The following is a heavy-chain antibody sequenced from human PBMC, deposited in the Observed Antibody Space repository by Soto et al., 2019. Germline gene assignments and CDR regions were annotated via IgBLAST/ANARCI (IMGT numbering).Heavy chain of an antibody. CDR2: IYSGGST. Sequence: QPGGSLRLSCAASGFTVSSNYMSWVRQAPGKGLEWVSVIYSGGSTYYADSVKGRFTISRDNSKNTLYLQMNSLRAEDMAVYYCARFLGGTLRYYGMDVWGQGTTVTVSS. CDR3: ARFLGGTLRYYGMDV. V-gene: IGHV3-53*01. CDR1: GFTVSSNY. D-gene: IGHD2-15*01. J-gene: IGHJ6*02.